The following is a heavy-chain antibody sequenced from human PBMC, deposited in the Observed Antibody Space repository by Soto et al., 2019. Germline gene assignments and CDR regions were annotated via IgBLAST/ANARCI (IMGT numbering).Heavy chain of an antibody. CDR1: VYIFIDYW. J-gene: IGHJ4*02. D-gene: IGHD1-1*01. V-gene: IGHV5-51*01. Sequence: HGESLKSSCKASVYIFIDYWIGWVRQMPGKGLEWMGIVYPRDSDTRYSPSFQGQVTISADKSINTAFLQWRSLKASDTAIYYCARPPLPGYSIHFNSWGQGTLVTVSS. CDR3: ARPPLPGYSIHFNS. CDR2: VYPRDSDT.